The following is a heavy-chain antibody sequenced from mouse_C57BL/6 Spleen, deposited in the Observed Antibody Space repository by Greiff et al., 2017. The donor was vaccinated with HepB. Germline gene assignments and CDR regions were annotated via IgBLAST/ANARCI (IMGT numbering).Heavy chain of an antibody. CDR3: ERYNENGNYCDY. J-gene: IGHJ2*01. CDR1: GFTFTDYY. CDR2: IRNKANGYTT. V-gene: IGHV7-3*01. Sequence: EVQGVESGGGLVQPGGSLSLSCAASGFTFTDYYMSWVRQPPGKALEWLGFIRNKANGYTTEYSASVKGRLTISRDNSQSILYLQMNGQSATDSATKYGERYNENGNYCDYWGQGTTLTVSS.